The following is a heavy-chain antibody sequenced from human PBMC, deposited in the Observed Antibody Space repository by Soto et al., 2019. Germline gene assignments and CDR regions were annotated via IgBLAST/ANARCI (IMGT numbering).Heavy chain of an antibody. J-gene: IGHJ4*02. Sequence: GGSLRLSCAASGFTFSRYGMHWVRQAPGKGLEWVAVIWYDGSNKYYADSVEGRFTISRDNSKNTLYLQMNSLRAEDTAVYYCARGNRISSSTSCFDYWGQGTLVTVSS. D-gene: IGHD2-2*01. V-gene: IGHV3-33*01. CDR1: GFTFSRYG. CDR2: IWYDGSNK. CDR3: ARGNRISSSTSCFDY.